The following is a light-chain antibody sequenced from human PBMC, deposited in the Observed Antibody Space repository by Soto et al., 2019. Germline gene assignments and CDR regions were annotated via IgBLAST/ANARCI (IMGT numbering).Light chain of an antibody. CDR3: GTWDTSLNAAV. V-gene: IGLV1-51*02. CDR1: NSHIENNY. J-gene: IGLJ3*02. Sequence: QSVLTQPPSVSAAPGQKVTISCSGSNSHIENNYVSWYQQLPGTAPKLLIYENNKRPSGIPDRFSGSKSGTSATLDITGLQTGDEADYYCGTWDTSLNAAVFGGGTKATVL. CDR2: ENN.